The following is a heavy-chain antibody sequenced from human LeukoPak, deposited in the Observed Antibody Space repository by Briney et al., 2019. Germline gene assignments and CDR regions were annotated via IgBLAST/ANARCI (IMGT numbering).Heavy chain of an antibody. CDR3: ARTVTATSLLFDF. J-gene: IGHJ4*02. CDR2: MNPNSGNT. V-gene: IGHV1-8*01. CDR1: GYTFTSYD. D-gene: IGHD2-21*02. Sequence: ASVKVSCKASGYTFTSYDINWVRQATGQGLEWMGWMNPNSGNTGYAQKLQGRVTMTTDTSTSTDFMELRSLRSDDTAVYYCARTVTATSLLFDFWGQGTLVTVSS.